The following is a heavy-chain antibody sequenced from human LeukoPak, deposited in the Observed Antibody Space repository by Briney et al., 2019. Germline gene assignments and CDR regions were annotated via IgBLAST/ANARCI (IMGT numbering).Heavy chain of an antibody. CDR3: VRDCSSISCLGGLDV. CDR2: ISSSSSYI. V-gene: IGHV3-21*01. J-gene: IGHJ6*04. Sequence: GGSLRLSCAASGLTFSGYRMNWVRQAPGKGLEWVSSISSSSSYINYADSVKGRFTISRDNGKNSLYLQMNSLRAEDTALYYCVRDCSSISCLGGLDVWGKGTTVTVSS. D-gene: IGHD2-2*01. CDR1: GLTFSGYR.